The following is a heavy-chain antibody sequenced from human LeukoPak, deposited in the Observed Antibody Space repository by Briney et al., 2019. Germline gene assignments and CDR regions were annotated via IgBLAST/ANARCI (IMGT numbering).Heavy chain of an antibody. CDR3: ARDYGYSYGYSFDY. CDR1: GGSISSYY. J-gene: IGHJ4*02. CDR2: IYTSGST. D-gene: IGHD5-18*01. V-gene: IGHV4-4*07. Sequence: PSETLSLTCTVSGGSISSYYWSWIRQPPRKGLEWIGRIYTSGSTNYNPPLKSRVTMSVDTSKNQFSLKLSSVTAADTAVYYCARDYGYSYGYSFDYWGQGTLVTVSS.